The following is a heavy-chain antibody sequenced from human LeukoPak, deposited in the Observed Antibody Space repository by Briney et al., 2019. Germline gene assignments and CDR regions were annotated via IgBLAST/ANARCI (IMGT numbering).Heavy chain of an antibody. CDR3: AREPAADFWSGYALYYYMDV. D-gene: IGHD3-3*01. J-gene: IGHJ6*03. V-gene: IGHV1-2*02. Sequence: GGSLRLSCAASGYTFTSYYMHWVRQAPGQGLEWMGWINPNSGGTNYAQKFQGRVTMTRDTSISTAYMELSRLRSDDTAVYYCAREPAADFWSGYALYYYMDVWGKGTTVTVSS. CDR2: INPNSGGT. CDR1: GYTFTSYY.